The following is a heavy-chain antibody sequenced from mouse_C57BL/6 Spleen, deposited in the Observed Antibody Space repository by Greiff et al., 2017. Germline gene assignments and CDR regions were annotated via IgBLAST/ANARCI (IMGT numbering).Heavy chain of an antibody. CDR1: GFTFSSYA. CDR3: ARGGKNGFDY. J-gene: IGHJ2*01. Sequence: EVQLVESGGGLVKPGGSLKLSCAASGFTFSSYAMSWVRQTPEKRLEWVATISDGGSYTYYPDNVKGRFTISRDNAKNNLYLQMSHLKSEDTAMYYCARGGKNGFDYWGQGTTLTVSS. CDR2: ISDGGSYT. D-gene: IGHD1-1*01. V-gene: IGHV5-4*01.